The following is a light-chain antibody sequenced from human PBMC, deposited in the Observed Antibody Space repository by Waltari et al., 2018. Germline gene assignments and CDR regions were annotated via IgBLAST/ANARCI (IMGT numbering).Light chain of an antibody. CDR3: KHYVNLPAT. CDR2: GAS. V-gene: IGKV3-20*01. J-gene: IGKJ1*01. Sequence: IVFTQSPATLSLSPGESTTFSCRASQRVSRSFAWYQQKPGQAPRLLIYGASSRATGVPDRFSGSGSGTDFSLTISRLEPEDFAVYYCKHYVNLPATFGQGTKVEIK. CDR1: QRVSRS.